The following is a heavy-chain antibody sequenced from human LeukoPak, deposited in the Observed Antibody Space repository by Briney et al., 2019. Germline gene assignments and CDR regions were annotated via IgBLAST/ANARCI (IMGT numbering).Heavy chain of an antibody. CDR2: VSSDGINT. CDR3: ASLILAVAGTFGYFDY. Sequence: GSLRLSCSASGFTFSNFAMSWVRQAPGKGLEWVSAVSSDGINTYHTDSLKGRFTISRDNSKNAVFLQMHSLTAEDTAVYYCASLILAVAGTFGYFDYWGQGTLVTVSS. J-gene: IGHJ4*02. V-gene: IGHV3-23*01. CDR1: GFTFSNFA. D-gene: IGHD6-19*01.